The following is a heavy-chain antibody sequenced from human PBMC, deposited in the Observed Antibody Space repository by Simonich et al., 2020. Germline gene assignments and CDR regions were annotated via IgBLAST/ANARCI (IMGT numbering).Heavy chain of an antibody. J-gene: IGHJ4*02. V-gene: IGHV1-18*01. Sequence: QVQLVQSGAEVKKPGASVKVSCKASGYTFTSYGISWVRQAPGQGLEWMGWISAYNGNTNKAQKIQGRVTMTTDTSTSTADMELGSLRSDDTAVYYCARASRGTWWYYYFDYWGQGTLVTVSS. CDR2: ISAYNGNT. CDR3: ARASRGTWWYYYFDY. CDR1: GYTFTSYG. D-gene: IGHD2-15*01.